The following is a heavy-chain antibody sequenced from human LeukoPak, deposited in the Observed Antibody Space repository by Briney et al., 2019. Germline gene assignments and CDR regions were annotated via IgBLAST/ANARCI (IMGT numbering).Heavy chain of an antibody. J-gene: IGHJ5*02. CDR1: GGSISSSSYY. CDR2: IYYSGST. V-gene: IGHV4-39*07. CDR3: ARSEVAYCGGDCLNWFDP. Sequence: KPSETLSLTCTVSGGSISSSSYYWGWIRQPPGKGLEWIGSIYYSGSTYYNPSLKSRVTISVDTSKNQFSLKLSSVTAADTAVYYCARSEVAYCGGDCLNWFDPWGQGTLVTVSS. D-gene: IGHD2-21*02.